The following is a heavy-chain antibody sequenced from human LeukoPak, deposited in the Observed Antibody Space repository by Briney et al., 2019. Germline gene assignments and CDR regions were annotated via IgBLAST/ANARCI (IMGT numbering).Heavy chain of an antibody. CDR2: ISSSGSTI. D-gene: IGHD6-19*01. Sequence: GGSLRLSCAASGFTFSSYEMNWVRQAPGKGLEWVSYISSSGSTIYYADSVKGRFTVSRDNAKNSLYLQMNSLRAEDTAVYYCAKDLESSGWYPYYFDYWGQGTLVTVSS. V-gene: IGHV3-48*03. CDR3: AKDLESSGWYPYYFDY. J-gene: IGHJ4*02. CDR1: GFTFSSYE.